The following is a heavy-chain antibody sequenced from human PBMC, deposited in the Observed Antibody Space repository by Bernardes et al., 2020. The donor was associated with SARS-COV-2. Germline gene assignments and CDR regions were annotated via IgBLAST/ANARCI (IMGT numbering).Heavy chain of an antibody. J-gene: IGHJ1*01. V-gene: IGHV3-23*01. D-gene: IGHD6-19*01. CDR2: INGRGVRT. CDR1: GFTFSSSA. Sequence: GGSLRLSCAASGFTFSSSAMSWVRQAPGKGLEWVSAINGRGVRTYYADSVKGRFTISRDNSKNTLYLQMNSLRAEDTDVYYCAKSGSGWYAEYVQHWGQGTLVTVSS. CDR3: AKSGSGWYAEYVQH.